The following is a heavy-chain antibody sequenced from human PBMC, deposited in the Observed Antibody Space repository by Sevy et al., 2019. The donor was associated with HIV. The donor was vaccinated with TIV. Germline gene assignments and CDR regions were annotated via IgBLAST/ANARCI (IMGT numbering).Heavy chain of an antibody. J-gene: IGHJ5*02. CDR2: FIPIFGKT. CDR3: ARGNQGVPAAIHDWFDP. V-gene: IGHV1-69*13. D-gene: IGHD2-2*01. Sequence: ASVKVSCKTSGGIFSNYVMHWVRQAPGQGLEWMGGFIPIFGKTKYAQKFQGRVTLTADESTGTAYMELSSLTSEDTAVYFCARGNQGVPAAIHDWFDPWGQRTLVTVSS. CDR1: GGIFSNYV.